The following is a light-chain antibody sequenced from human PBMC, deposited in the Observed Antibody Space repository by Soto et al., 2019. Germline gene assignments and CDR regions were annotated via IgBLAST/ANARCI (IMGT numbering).Light chain of an antibody. V-gene: IGKV3-15*01. CDR3: QQYNNWPPVT. J-gene: IGKJ5*01. CDR2: GAS. CDR1: QSVSKT. Sequence: VRTQPPSPLTLSSAQRATLSCRASQSVSKTLAWYQQRPGQAPRLLIYGASTRATGIPARFSGSGSGTEFTLTISSLQSEDFAVYHCQQYNNWPPVTFGQGTRLEXK.